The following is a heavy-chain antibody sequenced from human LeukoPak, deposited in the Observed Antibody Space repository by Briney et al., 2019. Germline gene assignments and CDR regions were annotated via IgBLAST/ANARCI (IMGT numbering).Heavy chain of an antibody. D-gene: IGHD5-18*01. CDR2: INHSGST. Sequence: SETLSLTCAVYGGSFSGYYWSWIRQPPGKGLEWIGEINHSGSTNYNPSLKSRVTISVDTSKNQFSLKLSSVTAADTAVYYCARDRYRYGSWGVNYWGQGTLVTVSS. CDR3: ARDRYRYGSWGVNY. CDR1: GGSFSGYY. V-gene: IGHV4-34*01. J-gene: IGHJ4*02.